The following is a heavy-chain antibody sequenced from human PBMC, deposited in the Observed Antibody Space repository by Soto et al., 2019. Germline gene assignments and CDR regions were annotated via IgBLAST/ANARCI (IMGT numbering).Heavy chain of an antibody. Sequence: QVHLVESGGGVVQPGRSLTLSCTASGFAFSNYGIHWVRQAPGRGLEWVAVIWSDGTKKFYAGSVRGRFTISRDNSKNTIYLQMNSLRAEDTAVYYCARELWEEPAGKETVRQFDYLGQGTLVTVSS. CDR2: IWSDGTKK. CDR3: ARELWEEPAGKETVRQFDY. D-gene: IGHD6-13*01. J-gene: IGHJ4*02. CDR1: GFAFSNYG. V-gene: IGHV3-33*01.